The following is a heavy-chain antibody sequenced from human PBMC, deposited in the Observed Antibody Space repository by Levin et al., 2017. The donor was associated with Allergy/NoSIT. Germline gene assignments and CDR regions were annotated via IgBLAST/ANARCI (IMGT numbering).Heavy chain of an antibody. J-gene: IGHJ3*02. D-gene: IGHD2-15*01. CDR3: ARGRDDSVVVVAASQGAFDI. V-gene: IGHV1-8*01. CDR1: GYTFTSYD. Sequence: ASVKVSCKASGYTFTSYDINWVRQATGQGLEWMGWMNPNSGNTGYAQKFQGRVTMTRNTSISTAYMELSSLRSEDTAVYYCARGRDDSVVVVAASQGAFDIWGQGTMVTVSS. CDR2: MNPNSGNT.